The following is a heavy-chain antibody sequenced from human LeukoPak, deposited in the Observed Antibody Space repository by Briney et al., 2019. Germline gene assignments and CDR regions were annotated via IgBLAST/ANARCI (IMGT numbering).Heavy chain of an antibody. CDR1: GCSISRGGYY. CDR3: ARVSPAAYYYGMDV. J-gene: IGHJ6*04. V-gene: IGHV4-31*03. Sequence: SQTLSLTFIFSGCSISRGGYYWRGIPQPPGEGLEWIVYFYYSGSTYYNPSLKSRVTISVDTSKNQFSLKLSSVTAADTAVYYCARVSPAAYYYGMDVWGKGTTVSVSS. CDR2: FYYSGST.